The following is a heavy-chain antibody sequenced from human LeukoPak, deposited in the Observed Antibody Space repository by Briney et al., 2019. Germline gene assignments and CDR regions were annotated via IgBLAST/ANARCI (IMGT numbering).Heavy chain of an antibody. CDR2: LSGSGYNT. J-gene: IGHJ4*02. CDR1: GFTFSSHA. V-gene: IGHV3-23*01. D-gene: IGHD2-2*01. Sequence: GGSLRLSCAASGFTFSSHALSWVRQAPGKGIEWVSSLSGSGYNTYYADSVKGRFTISRDNSKNTVYLQMNSLRAEDTAVYYRAKDPYGTRYFDYWGQGTLVTVSS. CDR3: AKDPYGTRYFDY.